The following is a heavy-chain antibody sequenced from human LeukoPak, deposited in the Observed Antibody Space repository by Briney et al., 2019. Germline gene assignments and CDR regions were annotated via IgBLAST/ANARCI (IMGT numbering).Heavy chain of an antibody. CDR2: IKQDGREI. CDR1: GFTLNSFW. CDR3: ARIWFGESYNWFDP. Sequence: GGSLRLSCAASGFTLNSFWMSWVRQAPGKGLEWVANIKQDGREIYYVDSVEGRFIISRDNAKNSLYPQMNSLRVEDTAVYYCARIWFGESYNWFDPWGQGTLVTVSS. V-gene: IGHV3-7*01. D-gene: IGHD3-10*01. J-gene: IGHJ5*02.